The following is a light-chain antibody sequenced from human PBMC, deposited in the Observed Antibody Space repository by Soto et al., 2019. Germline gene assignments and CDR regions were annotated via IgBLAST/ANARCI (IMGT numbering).Light chain of an antibody. CDR2: EVS. V-gene: IGLV2-14*01. J-gene: IGLJ2*01. Sequence: QSVLTQPASVSGSPGQSITISCTGTSSDVGGYNFVSWYQQHPGKAPKLMIYEVSNRPSGVSDSFSGSKSGNTASLTSSGLQAEDEADYYCSSYTSSSTSVVFGGGTKLTVL. CDR3: SSYTSSSTSVV. CDR1: SSDVGGYNF.